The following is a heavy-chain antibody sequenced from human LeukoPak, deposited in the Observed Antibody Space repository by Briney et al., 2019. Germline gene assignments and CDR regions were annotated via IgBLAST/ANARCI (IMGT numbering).Heavy chain of an antibody. CDR3: ARDEYYDSSGYYYGYYFDY. V-gene: IGHV1-2*02. CDR1: GYTFTGYY. CDR2: INPNSGGT. Sequence: GASVKVSCKASGYTFTGYYMHWVRQAPGQGLEWMGWINPNSGGTNYGQKFQGRVTMTRDTSISTAYMELSRLRSDDTAVYYCARDEYYDSSGYYYGYYFDYWGQGTLVTVSS. J-gene: IGHJ4*02. D-gene: IGHD3-22*01.